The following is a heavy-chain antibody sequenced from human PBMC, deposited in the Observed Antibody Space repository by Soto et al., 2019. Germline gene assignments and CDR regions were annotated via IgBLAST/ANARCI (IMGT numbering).Heavy chain of an antibody. J-gene: IGHJ6*03. CDR1: GFTFSSYW. Sequence: EVQLVESGGGVVQPGGSLRLSCAASGFTFSSYWMHWVRQAPGEGLIWVSRINSDGSRTTYADSVKGRFTISRDNAKTTVYLQKNSLSAETTAVYYCARRATDYYYMDVWGKGTTVTVSS. CDR2: INSDGSRT. CDR3: ARRATDYYYMDV. V-gene: IGHV3-74*01.